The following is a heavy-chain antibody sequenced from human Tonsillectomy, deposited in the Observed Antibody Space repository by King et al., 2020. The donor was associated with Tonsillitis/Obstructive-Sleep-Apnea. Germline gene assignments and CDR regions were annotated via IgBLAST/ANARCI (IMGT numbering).Heavy chain of an antibody. CDR3: ARESYDMLSGTEHAFDI. V-gene: IGHV1-46*01. D-gene: IGHD3-9*01. CDR2: INPSGDAT. J-gene: IGHJ3*02. CDR1: GSTFTAYY. Sequence: GQLVQSGAEVKKPGASVKVSCEASGSTFTAYYIHWVRQAPGQGLEWMGLINPSGDATSYAQRFQGIITVTRDTSTTTVYMELSSLTFEDTAVYYCARESYDMLSGTEHAFDIWGQGTMVTVSS.